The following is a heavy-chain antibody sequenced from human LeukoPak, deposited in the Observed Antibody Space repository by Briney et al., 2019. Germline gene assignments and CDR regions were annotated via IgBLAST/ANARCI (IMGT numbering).Heavy chain of an antibody. D-gene: IGHD2-15*01. J-gene: IGHJ4*02. CDR1: GYTFTGYY. CDR2: INPNSGGT. CDR3: AREGGGSSYYFDY. V-gene: IGHV1-2*02. Sequence: VASEKVSCKASGYTFTGYYMHWVRQAPVQGFEWMGWINPNSGGTNYAQKFQGRVTMTRDTSISTAYMELSRLRSDDTAVYYCAREGGGSSYYFDYWGQGTLVTVSS.